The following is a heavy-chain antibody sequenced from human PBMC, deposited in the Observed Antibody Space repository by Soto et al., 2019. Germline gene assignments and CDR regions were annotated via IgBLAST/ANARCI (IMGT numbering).Heavy chain of an antibody. CDR3: ARSYSSSSFFLDY. CDR2: INPNNGGT. Sequence: ASVEVSCRATGYTFTAYHVHWVRQAPGQGLEWMGCINPNNGGTNYAQKFQGRVTRDTSISTAHLELSSLRSDDTALYYCARSYSSSSFFLDYWGQGTLVTVSS. V-gene: IGHV1-2*02. J-gene: IGHJ4*02. D-gene: IGHD6-6*01. CDR1: GYTFTAYH.